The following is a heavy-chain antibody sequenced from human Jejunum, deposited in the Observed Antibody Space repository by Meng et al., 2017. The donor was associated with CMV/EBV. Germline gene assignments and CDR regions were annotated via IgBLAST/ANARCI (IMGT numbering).Heavy chain of an antibody. J-gene: IGHJ5*02. CDR2: INPNNGDT. D-gene: IGHD3-10*01. Sequence: QVQLVQSGAEVKKPGASVKVSCKSSGYPVTGYYLHWVRQAPGQGLEWMGRINPNNGDTNYAQKFQGRVTMTLDRSITTAYVALNSLTFDDTAVYYCARGAGSGTFNRFDPWGQGTLVTVSS. CDR1: GYPVTGYY. V-gene: IGHV1-2*06. CDR3: ARGAGSGTFNRFDP.